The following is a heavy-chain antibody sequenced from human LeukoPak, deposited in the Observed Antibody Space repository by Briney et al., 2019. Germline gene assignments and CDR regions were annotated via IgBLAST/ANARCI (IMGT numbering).Heavy chain of an antibody. J-gene: IGHJ3*02. CDR1: GGAISSHY. Sequence: SETLSLTCTVSGGAISSHYWSWIRQPPGKGLEWIGYIYYSGSTNYNPSLKSRVTISVDTSKNQFSLKLSSVTAADTAVYYCTRDPYYYDSSGYYYDHAFDIWGQGTMVTVSS. V-gene: IGHV4-59*11. CDR2: IYYSGST. CDR3: TRDPYYYDSSGYYYDHAFDI. D-gene: IGHD3-22*01.